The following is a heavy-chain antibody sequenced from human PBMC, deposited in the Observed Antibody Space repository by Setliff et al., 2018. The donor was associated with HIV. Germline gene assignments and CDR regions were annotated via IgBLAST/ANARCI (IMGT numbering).Heavy chain of an antibody. J-gene: IGHJ5*02. CDR2: MNPNSGNT. CDR3: ARGRGYDYVWGSYRLNWFDP. V-gene: IGHV1-8*02. Sequence: ASVKVSCKASGYTFTSYGISWVRQAPGQGLEWMGWMNPNSGNTGYAQKFQGRVTMTRNTSISTAYMELSSLRSEDTAVYYCARGRGYDYVWGSYRLNWFDPWGQGTLVTVSS. CDR1: GYTFTSYG. D-gene: IGHD3-16*02.